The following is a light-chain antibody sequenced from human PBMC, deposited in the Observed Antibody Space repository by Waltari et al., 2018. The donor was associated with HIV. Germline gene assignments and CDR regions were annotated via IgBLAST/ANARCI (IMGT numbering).Light chain of an antibody. CDR3: CSYADTYFVL. CDR1: SSDVGAYNH. V-gene: IGLV2-11*01. J-gene: IGLJ2*01. Sequence: QSALTQPRSVSGSPGQSVTISCTGTSSDVGAYNHVSWYQHHPNKGPKLLIFDVNKRPSWVPDRFSGSNSGNTASLTISGLQAEDEADYYCCSYADTYFVLFGGRTKLTVL. CDR2: DVN.